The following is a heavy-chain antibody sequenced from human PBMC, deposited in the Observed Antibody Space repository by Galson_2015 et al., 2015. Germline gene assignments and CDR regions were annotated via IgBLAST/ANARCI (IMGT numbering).Heavy chain of an antibody. V-gene: IGHV3-33*08. CDR2: IWYDGSNK. J-gene: IGHJ6*02. Sequence: SLRLSCAASGFTFSSYGMHWVRQAPGKGLEWVAVIWYDGSNKYYADSVKGRFTISRDNSKNTLYLQMNSLRAEDTAVYYCARDDQPMVRGVYYYYGMDVWGQGTTVTVSS. CDR3: ARDDQPMVRGVYYYYGMDV. CDR1: GFTFSSYG. D-gene: IGHD3-10*01.